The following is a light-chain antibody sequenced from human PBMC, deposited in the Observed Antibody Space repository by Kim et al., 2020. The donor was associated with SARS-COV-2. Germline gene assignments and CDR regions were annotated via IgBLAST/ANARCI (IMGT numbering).Light chain of an antibody. CDR3: QQFKNYPLT. V-gene: IGKV1D-13*01. Sequence: ASVRDRVTITCRASQGINNFLAWYQQKSGKTPKLLIYDASNWESGVPSRFSGSGSGTDFTLTISSLQPEDFATYYCQQFKNYPLTFGGGTKVDIK. CDR2: DAS. J-gene: IGKJ4*01. CDR1: QGINNF.